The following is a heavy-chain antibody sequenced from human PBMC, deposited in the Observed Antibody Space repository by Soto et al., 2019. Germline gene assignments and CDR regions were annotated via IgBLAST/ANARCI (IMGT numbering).Heavy chain of an antibody. J-gene: IGHJ4*02. CDR3: ARVSGYNYGYSFDY. CDR2: IYHSGTT. V-gene: IGHV4-30-2*01. Sequence: PSETLCLTCDVSGGSIIIGGYSWSWIRQPPGKGLEWIGYIYHSGTTYYNPSLKSRVIISVDRSKNQFSLKLSSVTAADTAVYYCARVSGYNYGYSFDYWGLGILVPVSS. D-gene: IGHD5-18*01. CDR1: GGSIIIGGYS.